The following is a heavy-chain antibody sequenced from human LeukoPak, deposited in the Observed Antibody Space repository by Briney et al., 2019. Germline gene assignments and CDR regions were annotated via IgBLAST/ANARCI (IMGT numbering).Heavy chain of an antibody. CDR2: MNPNSGNT. CDR3: ARNGERSWFGELSTFDY. J-gene: IGHJ4*02. Sequence: ASVKVSCKASGYTFTSYDINWVRQATGQGLEWMGWMNPNSGNTGYAQKFQGRVTMTRNTSISTAYMELSSLRSEDTAVYYCARNGERSWFGELSTFDYWGQGTLVTVSS. CDR1: GYTFTSYD. D-gene: IGHD3-10*01. V-gene: IGHV1-8*01.